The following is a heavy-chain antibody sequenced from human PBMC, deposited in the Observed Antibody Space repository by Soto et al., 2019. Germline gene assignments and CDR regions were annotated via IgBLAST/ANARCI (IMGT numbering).Heavy chain of an antibody. J-gene: IGHJ4*02. V-gene: IGHV3-53*01. CDR2: IYSGGST. CDR3: ARHPPGIAASGGGG. Sequence: EVQLVESGGGLIQPGGSLRLSCAASGFTVSNNYMRWVRQAPGKGLEWVSLIYSGGSTHYADSVKGRFTISRDNSKNTLYRQLNRLRVEDTAVYYCARHPPGIAASGGGGWGQGTLVTVSS. D-gene: IGHD6-13*01. CDR1: GFTVSNNY.